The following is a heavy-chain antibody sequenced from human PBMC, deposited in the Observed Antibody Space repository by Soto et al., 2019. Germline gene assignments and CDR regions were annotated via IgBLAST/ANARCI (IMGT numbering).Heavy chain of an antibody. CDR1: GFTFSSYG. J-gene: IGHJ4*02. CDR2: ISYDGSNK. CDR3: AKVLVPAAKGTPEYYFDY. Sequence: GGSLRLSCAASGFTFSSYGMHWVRQAPGKGLEWVAVISYDGSNKYYADSVKGRFTISRDDSKNTLYLQMNSLRAEDTAVYYCAKVLVPAAKGTPEYYFDYWGQGTLVTVSS. V-gene: IGHV3-30*18. D-gene: IGHD2-2*01.